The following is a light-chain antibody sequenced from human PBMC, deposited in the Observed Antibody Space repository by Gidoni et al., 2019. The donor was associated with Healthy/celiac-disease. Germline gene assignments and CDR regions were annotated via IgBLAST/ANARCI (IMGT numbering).Light chain of an antibody. CDR2: GAS. CDR1: QSVSSRY. J-gene: IGKJ2*03. V-gene: IGKV3-20*01. Sequence: IVLTQSPGPLSLSPGERATLSCRAIQSVSSRYLAWYQQKPGQAPRLLIYGASSRATGIPDRFSGSGSGTDFTLTISRLEPEDFAVYYCQQYGSSPRYSFGQGTKLEIK. CDR3: QQYGSSPRYS.